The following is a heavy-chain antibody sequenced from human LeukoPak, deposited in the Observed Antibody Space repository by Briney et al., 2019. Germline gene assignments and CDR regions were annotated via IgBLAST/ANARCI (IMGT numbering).Heavy chain of an antibody. Sequence: PGGSLTLSCEASGFTYTNSFNSWMSWARQAPGKGLECVANINQDRSEKYYVDSVKVRFTISKDNAKNSLYLQMNSLRAEDTAVYYCTRDFADYWGQGTLVTVSS. CDR2: INQDRSEK. V-gene: IGHV3-7*04. CDR1: GFTYTNSFNSW. J-gene: IGHJ4*02. CDR3: TRDFADY.